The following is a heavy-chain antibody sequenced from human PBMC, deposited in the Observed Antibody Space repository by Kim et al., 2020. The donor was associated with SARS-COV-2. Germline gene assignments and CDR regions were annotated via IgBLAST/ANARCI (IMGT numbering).Heavy chain of an antibody. V-gene: IGHV4-59*01. Sequence: SETLSLTCTVSGGSISSYYWSWIRQPPGKGLEWIGYIYYSGSTNYNPSLKSRVTISVDTSKNQFSLKLSSVTAADTAVYYCARDPGSITIFGVVTQDAFDIWGQWTMVTVSS. CDR3: ARDPGSITIFGVVTQDAFDI. CDR2: IYYSGST. CDR1: GGSISSYY. D-gene: IGHD3-3*01. J-gene: IGHJ3*02.